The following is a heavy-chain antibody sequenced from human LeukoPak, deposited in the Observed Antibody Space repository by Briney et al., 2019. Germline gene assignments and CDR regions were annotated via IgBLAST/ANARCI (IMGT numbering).Heavy chain of an antibody. D-gene: IGHD2-15*01. J-gene: IGHJ4*02. CDR1: GGSISSGGYY. CDR2: IYYSGST. Sequence: KASETLSLTCTVSGGSISSGGYYWSWIRQHPGKGLEWIGYIYYSGSTYYNPSLKSRVTISVDTSKNQFSLKLSSVTAADTAVYYCARRYCSGGICYYFDSWGQGALVTVSS. CDR3: ARRYCSGGICYYFDS. V-gene: IGHV4-31*02.